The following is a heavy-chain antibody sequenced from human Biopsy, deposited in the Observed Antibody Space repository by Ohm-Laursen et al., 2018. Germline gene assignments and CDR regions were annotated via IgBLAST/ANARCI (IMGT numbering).Heavy chain of an antibody. CDR1: GGSITSRTHY. V-gene: IGHV4-39*07. J-gene: IGHJ4*02. D-gene: IGHD5-12*01. CDR3: ARADMATTIVDY. Sequence: SETLSLTCTLSGGSITSRTHYWGWIRQTPGKGLEWIGTVYYSGTTYDNPSLKSRLSIAIDTSKNQFSVSLRSVTAADAAVYYCARADMATTIVDYWGQGTLVTVSS. CDR2: VYYSGTT.